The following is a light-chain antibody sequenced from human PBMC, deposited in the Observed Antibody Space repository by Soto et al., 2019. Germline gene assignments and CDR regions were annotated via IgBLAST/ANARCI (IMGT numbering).Light chain of an antibody. Sequence: QSALTQPRSVSGSPGQSVTISCTGTSSDVGGYNYVSWYQQHPGKAPKLMIYDVSKRPSGFPDRFSGSKSGNTASLTISGLQAEDEADYYCCAYAGSYTFYVFGTGTKLTVL. V-gene: IGLV2-11*01. CDR1: SSDVGGYNY. J-gene: IGLJ1*01. CDR3: CAYAGSYTFYV. CDR2: DVS.